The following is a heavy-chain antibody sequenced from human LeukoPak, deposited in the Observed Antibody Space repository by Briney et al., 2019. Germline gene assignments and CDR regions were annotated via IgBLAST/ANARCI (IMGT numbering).Heavy chain of an antibody. J-gene: IGHJ4*02. Sequence: GGSLRLSCAASGFSFGTYAMTWVRQAPGEGLECVSTVSGSGGNTYYTDSVKGRFTISRDNSKNTLFLQMSSLRAEDTALYYCTKGGVVSAFGYWGQGVLVTVSS. CDR2: VSGSGGNT. CDR3: TKGGVVSAFGY. V-gene: IGHV3-23*01. CDR1: GFSFGTYA. D-gene: IGHD3-22*01.